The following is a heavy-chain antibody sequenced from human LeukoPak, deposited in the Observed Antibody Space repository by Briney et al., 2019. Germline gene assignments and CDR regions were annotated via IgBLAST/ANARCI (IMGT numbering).Heavy chain of an antibody. CDR1: GYTFTQRG. V-gene: IGHV1-18*01. J-gene: IGHJ5*02. D-gene: IGHD6-19*01. CDR2: ISATSGNT. Sequence: ASVKVSCKASGYTFTQRGISWMRHVPGQGREGMGWISATSGNTYYAETFQDRVTMTTDASTSTAYMELRDLTVDDTAVYYCGKGSTGWSRDPWGQGTLVTVSS. CDR3: GKGSTGWSRDP.